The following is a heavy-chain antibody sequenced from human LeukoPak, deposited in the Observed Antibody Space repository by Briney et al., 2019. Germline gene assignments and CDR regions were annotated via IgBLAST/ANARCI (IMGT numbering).Heavy chain of an antibody. CDR2: ISAYNGNT. Sequence: ASVKLSCKASGYTFTSYGISWVRQAPGQGLEWMGWISAYNGNTDYAQKLQGRVTMTTDTSTSTAYMELRSLRSDDTAVYYCARDYCSSTSCHFDYWGQGTLVTVSS. V-gene: IGHV1-18*01. CDR3: ARDYCSSTSCHFDY. J-gene: IGHJ4*02. D-gene: IGHD2-2*01. CDR1: GYTFTSYG.